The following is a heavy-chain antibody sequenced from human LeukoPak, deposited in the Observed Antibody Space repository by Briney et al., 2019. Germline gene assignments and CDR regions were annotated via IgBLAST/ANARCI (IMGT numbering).Heavy chain of an antibody. J-gene: IGHJ4*02. CDR2: VYHSGST. CDR3: ARDRTFGDFDY. Sequence: SETLSLTCAVSGFSIRSPYYWGWIRQPPGKGLEWIGSVYHSGSTYYNPSLKSRVTISVDTSKNQFSLKLSSVTAADTAVYYCARDRTFGDFDYWGQGTLVTVSS. CDR1: GFSIRSPYY. D-gene: IGHD3-16*01. V-gene: IGHV4-38-2*02.